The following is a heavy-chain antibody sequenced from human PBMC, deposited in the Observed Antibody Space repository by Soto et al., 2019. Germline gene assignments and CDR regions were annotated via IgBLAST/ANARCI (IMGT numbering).Heavy chain of an antibody. J-gene: IGHJ5*02. CDR2: IKSKTDGGTT. CDR3: TTEKVYYDFWSGYRNWFDP. CDR1: GFTFSNAW. D-gene: IGHD3-3*01. Sequence: GGSLRLSCAASGFTFSNAWMNWVRQAPGKGLEWVGRIKSKTDGGTTDYAAPVKGRFTISRDDSKNTPYLQMNSLKTEDTAVYYCTTEKVYYDFWSGYRNWFDPWGQGTLVTVSS. V-gene: IGHV3-15*07.